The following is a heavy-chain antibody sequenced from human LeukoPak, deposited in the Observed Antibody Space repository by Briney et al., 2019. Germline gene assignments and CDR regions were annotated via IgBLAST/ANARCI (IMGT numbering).Heavy chain of an antibody. CDR3: AREPNYYDSSGYLVY. CDR1: GYTFTGYY. CDR2: INPNSGGT. J-gene: IGHJ4*02. D-gene: IGHD3-22*01. Sequence: ASVKVSCKASGYTFTGYYMHWVRQAPGQGLEWMGWINPNSGGTNYAQKFQGRVTTTRDTSISTAYMELSRLRSDDTAVYYCAREPNYYDSSGYLVYWGQGTLVTVSS. V-gene: IGHV1-2*02.